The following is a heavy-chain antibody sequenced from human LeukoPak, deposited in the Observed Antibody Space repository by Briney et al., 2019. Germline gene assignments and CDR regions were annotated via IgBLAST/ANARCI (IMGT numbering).Heavy chain of an antibody. V-gene: IGHV3-9*01. D-gene: IGHD4-17*01. Sequence: PGRSLRLSCAASGFTFDDYAMHWVRQAPGKGLEWVSGISWNSGSMGYADSVKGRFTISRDNAKNSLYLQMNSLRAEDTALYYCAKDGIDYGYSKLNWFDPWGQGTLVTVSS. CDR3: AKDGIDYGYSKLNWFDP. J-gene: IGHJ5*02. CDR2: ISWNSGSM. CDR1: GFTFDDYA.